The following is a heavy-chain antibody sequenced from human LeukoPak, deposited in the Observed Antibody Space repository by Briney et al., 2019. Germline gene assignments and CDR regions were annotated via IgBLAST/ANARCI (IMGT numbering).Heavy chain of an antibody. CDR3: TKAHGDI. V-gene: IGHV3-49*03. J-gene: IGHJ3*02. CDR1: GFTFGDYG. Sequence: PGGSLRLSCAASGFTFGDYGMSWFRQAPGKGLEWVGFIRSKAYGGTAEYAASVKGRFTISRDDSKSIVYLQMNSLKTEDTAVYYCTKAHGDIWGQGTMVTVSS. CDR2: IRSKAYGGTA.